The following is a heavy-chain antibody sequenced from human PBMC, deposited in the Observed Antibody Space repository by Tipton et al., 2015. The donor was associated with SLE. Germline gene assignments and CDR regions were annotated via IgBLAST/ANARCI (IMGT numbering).Heavy chain of an antibody. D-gene: IGHD3-22*01. V-gene: IGHV3-15*01. Sequence: SLRLSCAASGFTFSNAWMSWVRQAPGKGLEWVGRIKSKTDGGTTDYAAPVKGRFTISRDDSKNTLYLQMNSLKTEDTAVYYCTTPYDSSAPWAFDIWGQGTMVTVSS. CDR1: GFTFSNAW. CDR2: IKSKTDGGTT. J-gene: IGHJ3*02. CDR3: TTPYDSSAPWAFDI.